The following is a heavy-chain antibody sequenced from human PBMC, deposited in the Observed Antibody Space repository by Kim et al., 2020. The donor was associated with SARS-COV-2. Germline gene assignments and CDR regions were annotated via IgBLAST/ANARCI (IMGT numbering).Heavy chain of an antibody. D-gene: IGHD1-26*01. V-gene: IGHV2-5*02. CDR1: GFSLSTSGVG. CDR3: AHARVGATTVQTTRGYFDL. Sequence: SGPTLVNPTQTLTLTCTFSGFSLSTSGVGVGWIRQPPGKALEWLALIYWDDDKRYSPSLKSRLTITKDTSKNQVVLTMTNMDPVDTATYYCAHARVGATTVQTTRGYFDLWGRGTLVTVSS. CDR2: IYWDDDK. J-gene: IGHJ2*01.